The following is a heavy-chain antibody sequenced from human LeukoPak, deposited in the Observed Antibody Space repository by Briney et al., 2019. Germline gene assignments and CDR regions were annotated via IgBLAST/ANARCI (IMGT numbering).Heavy chain of an antibody. CDR2: FDPEDGET. J-gene: IGHJ4*02. V-gene: IGHV1-24*01. CDR3: ATDPPYDSSGYYTHFDY. CDR1: GYTLTELS. D-gene: IGHD3-22*01. Sequence: ASVKVSCKVPGYTLTELSLHWVRQAPGKGLEWRGGFDPEDGETIYAQKFQGRVTMTEDTSTDTAYMELSSLRSEDTAVYYCATDPPYDSSGYYTHFDYWGQGTLVTVSS.